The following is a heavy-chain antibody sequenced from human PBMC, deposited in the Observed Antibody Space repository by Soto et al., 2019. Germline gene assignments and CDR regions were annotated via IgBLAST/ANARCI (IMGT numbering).Heavy chain of an antibody. J-gene: IGHJ6*02. CDR3: ARQNHYPGMDV. Sequence: QVQLVQSGTEVTKPGASVKVSCKASGYTFTDYFITWVRQAPGQGLVWMGWVSPYNGNANYAQTVYDRDTMDGDTSTNTAYMKLRSLRFDDTAIYYCARQNHYPGMDVWGQGTTVTVSS. V-gene: IGHV1-18*01. CDR2: VSPYNGNA. CDR1: GYTFTDYF.